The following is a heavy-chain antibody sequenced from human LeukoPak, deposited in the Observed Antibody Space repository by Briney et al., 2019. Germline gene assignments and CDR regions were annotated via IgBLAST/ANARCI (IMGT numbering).Heavy chain of an antibody. V-gene: IGHV1-18*01. CDR1: GYTFTSYG. CDR3: ARDSKDYDILTGYHPLLDP. J-gene: IGHJ5*02. Sequence: ASVKVSCKASGYTFTSYGISWVRQAPGQGLEWVGWISAYNGNTNYAQKLQGRVTMTTDTSTSTAYMELRSLRSDDTAVYYCARDSKDYDILTGYHPLLDPWGQGTLVTVSS. CDR2: ISAYNGNT. D-gene: IGHD3-9*01.